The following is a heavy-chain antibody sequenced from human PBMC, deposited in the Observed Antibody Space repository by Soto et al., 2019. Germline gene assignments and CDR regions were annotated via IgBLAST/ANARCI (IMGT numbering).Heavy chain of an antibody. CDR2: IYYSGST. CDR3: ARVVFFKHKTACDFD. Sequence: PPGKDLEWIGYIYYSGSTYYNPSLKSRVTISVDTSKNQFSLKLSSVTAADTAGYYCARVVFFKHKTACDFD. V-gene: IGHV4-30-4*01. D-gene: IGHD2-21*01. J-gene: IGHJ4*01.